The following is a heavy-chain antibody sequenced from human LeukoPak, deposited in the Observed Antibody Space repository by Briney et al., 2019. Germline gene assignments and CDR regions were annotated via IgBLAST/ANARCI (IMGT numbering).Heavy chain of an antibody. CDR1: GYTFTSYA. J-gene: IGHJ3*02. V-gene: IGHV1-3*01. CDR3: ARDRTFSSGWYADAFDI. D-gene: IGHD6-19*01. Sequence: ASVKVSCKASGYTFTSYAMHWVRQAPGQRLEWMGWINAGNGNTRYSQKFQGRVTITRDTSASTAYMELSSLRSEDTAVYYCARDRTFSSGWYADAFDIWGQGTMVTVSS. CDR2: INAGNGNT.